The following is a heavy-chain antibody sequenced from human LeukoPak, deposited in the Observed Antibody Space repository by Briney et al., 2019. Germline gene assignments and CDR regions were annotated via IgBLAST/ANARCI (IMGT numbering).Heavy chain of an antibody. V-gene: IGHV3-23*01. CDR2: ISGSGGST. D-gene: IGHD3-22*01. CDR1: GFTFSSYA. Sequence: GGSLRLSCAASGFTFSSYAMSWVRQAPGKGLEWVSAISGSGGSTYYADSVKGRFTISRDNSKNTPYLQMNSLRAEDTAVYYCAKASVYDSSGYYSPLGYYFDYWGQGTLVTVSS. CDR3: AKASVYDSSGYYSPLGYYFDY. J-gene: IGHJ4*02.